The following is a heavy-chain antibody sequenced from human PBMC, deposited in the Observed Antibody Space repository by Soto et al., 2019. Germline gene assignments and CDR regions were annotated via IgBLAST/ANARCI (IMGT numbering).Heavy chain of an antibody. CDR1: GGSISSSLYY. Sequence: QLQLEESGPGLVKPSETLSLTCTVSGGSISSSLYYWGWIRQPPGKGLEWIGSIYYTGNTYYNPSLKGRVTISVDTSKNQFSLKLSSVTAADTTVYYCARSRSCSWYYFDYWGQGTLVTVSS. D-gene: IGHD6-13*01. J-gene: IGHJ4*02. V-gene: IGHV4-39*01. CDR3: ARSRSCSWYYFDY. CDR2: IYYTGNT.